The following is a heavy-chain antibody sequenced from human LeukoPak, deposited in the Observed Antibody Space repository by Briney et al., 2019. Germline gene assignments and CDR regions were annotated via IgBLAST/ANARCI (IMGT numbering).Heavy chain of an antibody. D-gene: IGHD2-21*02. CDR1: GYTFTGYY. CDR2: TNPTGGST. V-gene: IGHV1-46*01. CDR3: ARDHYHKIHSVMVTAPDY. Sequence: ASVKVSCKASGYTFTGYYMHWVRQAPGEGLEWMGITNPTGGSTSYAQKFQGRVTMTRDTSTSTVYMELSSLRSEDTAVYYCARDHYHKIHSVMVTAPDYWGQGTLVIVSS. J-gene: IGHJ4*02.